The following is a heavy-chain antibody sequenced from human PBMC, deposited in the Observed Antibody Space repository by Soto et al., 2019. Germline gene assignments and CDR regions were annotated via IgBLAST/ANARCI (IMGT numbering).Heavy chain of an antibody. CDR1: GFTFSSYA. CDR3: AKAYYPQYCSSTSFYEANYYYGMHV. J-gene: IGHJ6*02. CDR2: ISGSGGST. V-gene: IGHV3-23*01. Sequence: GGSLRLSCAASGFTFSSYAMSWVRQAPGKGLEWVSAISGSGGSTYYADSVKGRFTISRDNSKNTLYLQMNSLRAEDTAVYYCAKAYYPQYCSSTSFYEANYYYGMHVSDQGTTLTVS. D-gene: IGHD2-2*01.